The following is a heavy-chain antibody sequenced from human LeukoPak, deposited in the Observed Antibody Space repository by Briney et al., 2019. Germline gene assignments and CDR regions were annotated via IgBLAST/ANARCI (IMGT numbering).Heavy chain of an antibody. J-gene: IGHJ4*02. CDR2: IWYDGSNE. Sequence: PGGSLRLSCAASGFALNNYAMHWVRQALGKGLEWVAVIWYDGSNEYYSDSVKGRFAISRDISKNTLYLQMNSLRAEDTAVYFCARDPGLRPDLWGQGTLLTVSS. V-gene: IGHV3-33*01. D-gene: IGHD3-3*01. CDR3: ARDPGLRPDL. CDR1: GFALNNYA.